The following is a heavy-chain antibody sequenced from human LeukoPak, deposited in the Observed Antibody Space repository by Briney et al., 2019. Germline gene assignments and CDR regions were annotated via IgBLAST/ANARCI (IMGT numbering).Heavy chain of an antibody. CDR1: GGTFSSYP. D-gene: IGHD4-17*01. Sequence: GASVKVSCKASGGTFSSYPISWVRQAPGQGLEWMGGIIPIFGTANYAQKFQDRVTITADESTSTAYMELRSLRSDDTAVYYCARADDYGAEFDYWGQGTLVTVSS. V-gene: IGHV1-69*13. CDR3: ARADDYGAEFDY. J-gene: IGHJ4*02. CDR2: IIPIFGTA.